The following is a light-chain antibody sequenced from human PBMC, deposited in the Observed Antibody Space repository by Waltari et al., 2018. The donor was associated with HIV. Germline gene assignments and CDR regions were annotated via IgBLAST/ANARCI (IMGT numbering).Light chain of an antibody. V-gene: IGKV3-20*01. CDR3: QQYGSTPLT. Sequence: EIVLTQSPGTLSLSPGERATLSCRASQSLSSSYLAWYQQKPGQAPRLLIYGASSMATGIPYRFSGSGSGTDFTLTISRLEPEDFAVYYCQQYGSTPLTFGGGTKVEIK. J-gene: IGKJ4*01. CDR2: GAS. CDR1: QSLSSSY.